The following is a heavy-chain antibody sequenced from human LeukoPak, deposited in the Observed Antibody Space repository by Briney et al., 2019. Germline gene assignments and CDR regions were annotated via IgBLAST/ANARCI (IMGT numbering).Heavy chain of an antibody. CDR2: IRSKTFGGTT. CDR1: GYALRNDW. CDR3: TRYSGRTDY. J-gene: IGHJ4*02. Sequence: TGGSLRLSCVVSGYALRNDWMVWVRQAPGKGLEWVAFIRSKTFGGTTEYAASVKGRFTISRDDSKSIAYLQMNSLKTEDTAVYYCTRYSGRTDYWGQGTLVSVSS. V-gene: IGHV3-49*02. D-gene: IGHD5-18*01.